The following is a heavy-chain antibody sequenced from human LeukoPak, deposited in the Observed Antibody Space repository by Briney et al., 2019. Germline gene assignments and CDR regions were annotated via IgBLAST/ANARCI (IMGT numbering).Heavy chain of an antibody. CDR3: ARPYCGSASCYHRFDY. CDR2: ISSSSASI. Sequence: PGGSLRLSCAASGFTFSGYSMTWVRQAPGKGLEWISDISSSSASIHYADSVKGRFTISRDNAKNSLYLQMNSLRDEDTAVYYCARPYCGSASCYHRFDYWGQGTLVTVSS. V-gene: IGHV3-48*02. J-gene: IGHJ4*02. CDR1: GFTFSGYS. D-gene: IGHD2-2*01.